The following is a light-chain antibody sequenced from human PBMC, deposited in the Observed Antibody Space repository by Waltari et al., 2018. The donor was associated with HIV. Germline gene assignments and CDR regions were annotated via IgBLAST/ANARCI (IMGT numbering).Light chain of an antibody. CDR2: EVT. CDR1: SSDSGSYNR. Sequence: QSTLTQPPSVSGSLGQSVTIACSGTSSDSGSYNRVSGYQQPPGTAPKLIIYEVTNRPSGAAVRFSGSKSGNTASLTISGLQAEDEADYYCSSYTTSSTWVFGGGTQLTVL. CDR3: SSYTTSSTWV. J-gene: IGLJ3*02. V-gene: IGLV2-18*02.